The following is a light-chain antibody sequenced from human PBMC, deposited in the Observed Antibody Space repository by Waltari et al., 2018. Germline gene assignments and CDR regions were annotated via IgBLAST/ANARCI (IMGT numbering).Light chain of an antibody. Sequence: SYDLPQPPPASVAPGQTAKVPCSGDTMPKPSAYWYQKKPGQAPLLLIYQDTERPSGISERFSGSSSGTTVTLTISDVQAEDEADYYCQSADTSGVYPRFGGGTKLTVL. J-gene: IGLJ3*02. CDR1: TMPKPS. CDR3: QSADTSGVYPR. V-gene: IGLV3-25*03. CDR2: QDT.